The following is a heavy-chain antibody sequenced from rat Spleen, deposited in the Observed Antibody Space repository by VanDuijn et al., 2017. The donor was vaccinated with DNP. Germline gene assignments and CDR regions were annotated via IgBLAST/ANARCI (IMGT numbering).Heavy chain of an antibody. CDR1: GFIFSNYW. CDR2: ITNTGDGS. CDR3: TSNPHIRTAAPFDY. V-gene: IGHV5-31*01. Sequence: EVQLVESGGGPVQPGRSLKLSCVASGFIFSNYWMTWIRQAPGKGLEWVASITNTGDGSYYSDSVKGRFSISRDNTKSTLYLQVNSLRSEDTATYYCTSNPHIRTAAPFDYWGQGVMV. J-gene: IGHJ2*01. D-gene: IGHD3-8*01.